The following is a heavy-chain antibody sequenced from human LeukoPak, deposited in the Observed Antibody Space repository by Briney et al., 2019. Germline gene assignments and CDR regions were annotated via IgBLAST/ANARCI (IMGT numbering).Heavy chain of an antibody. CDR3: ARHLFQDYGPMDV. V-gene: IGHV5-51*01. J-gene: IGHJ6*02. D-gene: IGHD4-17*01. Sequence: GESLKISCKGSGYNFISYWIGWVRQMPGKGLEWIGIIYPGDPETKYNPSFQGQVTISADRSIKTAFLQWRSLKASDTAMYYCARHLFQDYGPMDVWGQGTTVTVFS. CDR2: IYPGDPET. CDR1: GYNFISYW.